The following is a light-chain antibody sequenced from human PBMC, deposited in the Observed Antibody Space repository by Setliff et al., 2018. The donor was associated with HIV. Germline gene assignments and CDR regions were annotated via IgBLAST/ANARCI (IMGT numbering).Light chain of an antibody. CDR2: EVT. J-gene: IGLJ1*01. CDR3: CPYIGSSTPYV. Sequence: QSVLTQPASVSGSPGQSITISCTGTSSDVGSYNLVSWYQQHPGKAPQLIISEVTKRPSGVSSRFSGSKSGSTASLTISGLQAEDEGDYFCCPYIGSSTPYVFGTGTKVTVL. CDR1: SSDVGSYNL. V-gene: IGLV2-23*02.